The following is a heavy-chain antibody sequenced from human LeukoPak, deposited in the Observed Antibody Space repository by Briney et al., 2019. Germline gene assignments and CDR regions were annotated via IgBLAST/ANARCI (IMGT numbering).Heavy chain of an antibody. D-gene: IGHD6-13*01. CDR2: VSNNGRK. J-gene: IGHJ3*01. Sequence: PSETLSLTCTVSGDSITNSYWAWIRQPPGKGLEWIANVSNNGRKNYNPSLKSRVTISMDTSKNQFSPRLNSLTAADTAVYYCAREVSRSWAPGAFDVWGQGTRVTVSS. CDR3: AREVSRSWAPGAFDV. CDR1: GDSITNSY. V-gene: IGHV4-59*01.